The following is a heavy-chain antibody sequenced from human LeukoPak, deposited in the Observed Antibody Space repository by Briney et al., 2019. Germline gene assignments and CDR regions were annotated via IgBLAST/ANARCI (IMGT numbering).Heavy chain of an antibody. V-gene: IGHV1-46*01. D-gene: IGHD6-19*01. CDR1: GYTFTSYY. J-gene: IGHJ4*02. CDR3: ARAVAGYFDS. Sequence: GASVKVSCKASGYTFTSYYMHWVRQAPGQGLEWVGIINPSVGSTSYAQKFQGRVTMTRDTSTTTVYMELSSLRSEDTAVYYCARAVAGYFDSWAQGTLVTVSS. CDR2: INPSVGST.